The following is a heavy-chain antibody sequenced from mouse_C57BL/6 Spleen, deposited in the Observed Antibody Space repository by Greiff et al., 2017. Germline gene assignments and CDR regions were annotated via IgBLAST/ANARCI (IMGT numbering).Heavy chain of an antibody. V-gene: IGHV1-9*01. J-gene: IGHJ4*01. CDR3: ASTVVARDYYALDY. D-gene: IGHD1-1*01. CDR1: GYTFTGYW. Sequence: QVQLKESGAELMKPGASVKLSCKATGYTFTGYWIEWVKQRPGHGLEWIGEILPGSGSTNYTEKFTGKATFTADTSSNTAYMQLSSLTTEDAAIXCYASTVVARDYYALDYWGQGTSVTVSS. CDR2: ILPGSGST.